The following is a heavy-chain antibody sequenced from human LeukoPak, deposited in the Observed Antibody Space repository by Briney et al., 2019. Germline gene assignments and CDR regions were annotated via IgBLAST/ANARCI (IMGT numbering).Heavy chain of an antibody. CDR3: ARLVAGHWCFDL. J-gene: IGHJ2*01. CDR1: ADSITSYF. D-gene: IGHD6-19*01. Sequence: SETLSLTCTVSADSITSYFWSWIRQPPGKGLEWIGYIYYSGSTIYNPSLKSRGTISVDTSKNQFSLNLSPVTAADTAVYYCARLVAGHWCFDLWGRGTLVTVFS. CDR2: IYYSGST. V-gene: IGHV4-59*01.